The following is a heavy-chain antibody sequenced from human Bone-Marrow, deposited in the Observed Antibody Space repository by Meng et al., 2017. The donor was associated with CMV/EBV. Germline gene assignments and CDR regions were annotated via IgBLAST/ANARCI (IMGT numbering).Heavy chain of an antibody. CDR3: AGGSGWPFFDY. CDR2: ISAYNGHT. J-gene: IGHJ4*02. V-gene: IGHV1-18*01. CDR1: GYTFTSHG. Sequence: ASVKVSCKASGYTFTSHGVNWVRQAPGQGLEWMAWISAYNGHTNYAHKFQGRVTVTADTSTSTAYMELRSLRTDDTAVYYCAGGSGWPFFDYWGQGTLVTFSS. D-gene: IGHD6-25*01.